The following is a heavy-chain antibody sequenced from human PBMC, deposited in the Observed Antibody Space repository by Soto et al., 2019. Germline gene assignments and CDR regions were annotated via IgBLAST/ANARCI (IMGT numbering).Heavy chain of an antibody. CDR2: IYYSGST. Sequence: SETLSLTCTVSGGSISSSSYYWGWIRQPPGKGLEWIGSIYYSGSTYYNPSLKSRVTISVDTSKNQFSLKLSSVTAADTAVYYCARLNVRGDFWSGYTVDYWGQGTLVTVSS. CDR3: ARLNVRGDFWSGYTVDY. V-gene: IGHV4-39*01. CDR1: GGSISSSSYY. D-gene: IGHD3-3*01. J-gene: IGHJ4*02.